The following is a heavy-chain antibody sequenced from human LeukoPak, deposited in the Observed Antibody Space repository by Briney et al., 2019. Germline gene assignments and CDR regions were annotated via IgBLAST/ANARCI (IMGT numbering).Heavy chain of an antibody. CDR2: IHHSGST. Sequence: PSETLSLTCTVSGGAITDGNHYWSWIRQRPGGGLEWIGYIHHSGSTDYIVSLRSRLTMSLGRSKSQFSLRLTSVTAADTAVYYCASLSSLGVDHDSWGQGTLVTVSS. V-gene: IGHV4-30-4*01. CDR3: ASLSSLGVDHDS. CDR1: GGAITDGNHY. J-gene: IGHJ4*02. D-gene: IGHD3-10*01.